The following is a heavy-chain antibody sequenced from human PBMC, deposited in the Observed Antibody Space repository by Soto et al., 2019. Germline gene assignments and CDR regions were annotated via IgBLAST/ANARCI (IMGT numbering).Heavy chain of an antibody. CDR3: AKSGRYCSGGSCYWGYYYYYGMDF. D-gene: IGHD2-15*01. CDR1: GFTFSSYA. Sequence: EVQLLESGGGLVQPGGSLRLSCAAYGFTFSSYAMSWVRQAPGKGLEWVSAISGRGGSTYYADSVKGRFTISRDNSKNTLYLQMNSLRAEDTAVYYCAKSGRYCSGGSCYWGYYYYYGMDFWCQGTTVTVSS. CDR2: ISGRGGST. V-gene: IGHV3-23*01. J-gene: IGHJ6*02.